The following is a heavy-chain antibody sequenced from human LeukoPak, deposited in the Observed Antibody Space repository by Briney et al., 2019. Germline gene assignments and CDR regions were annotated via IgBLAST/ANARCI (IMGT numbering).Heavy chain of an antibody. CDR3: AKGDTAMVGTFDI. Sequence: GGSLRLSCAASGFTFSSHAMSWVRQAPGKGLEWVSAISGSGGSTYYADSVKGRFTISRDNSKNTLYLQMNSLRAEDTAVYYCAKGDTAMVGTFDIWGQGTMVTVSS. J-gene: IGHJ3*02. V-gene: IGHV3-23*01. CDR2: ISGSGGST. CDR1: GFTFSSHA. D-gene: IGHD5-18*01.